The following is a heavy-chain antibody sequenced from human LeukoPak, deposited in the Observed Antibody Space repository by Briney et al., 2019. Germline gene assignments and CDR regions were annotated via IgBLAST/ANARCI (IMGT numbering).Heavy chain of an antibody. CDR2: IKQDGSEK. V-gene: IGHV3-7*05. J-gene: IGHJ4*02. CDR3: ARVKWLPQFAIDY. Sequence: GGSLSLSCAASEFTFSRYWMSWVRQAPGKGLEWVANIKQDGSEKYYVDSVKGRFTISRDNAENSLYLQMNSLRAEDTAVYYCARVKWLPQFAIDYWGQGTLVTASS. D-gene: IGHD6-19*01. CDR1: EFTFSRYW.